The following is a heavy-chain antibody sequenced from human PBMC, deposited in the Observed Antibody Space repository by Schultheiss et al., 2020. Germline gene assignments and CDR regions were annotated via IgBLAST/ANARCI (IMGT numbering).Heavy chain of an antibody. V-gene: IGHV1-2*02. J-gene: IGHJ6*02. CDR3: ARYYYDSSGPTPYYYYGMDV. CDR2: INPNSGGT. Sequence: ASVKVSCKASGYTFTGYYMHWVRQAPGQGLEWMGWINPNSGGTNYAQKFQGRVTMTRDTSISTAYMELSSLRSEDTAVYYCARYYYDSSGPTPYYYYGMDVWGQGTTVTVSS. CDR1: GYTFTGYY. D-gene: IGHD3-22*01.